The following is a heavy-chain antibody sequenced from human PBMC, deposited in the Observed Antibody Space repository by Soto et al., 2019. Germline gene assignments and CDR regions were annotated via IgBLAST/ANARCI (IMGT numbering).Heavy chain of an antibody. CDR3: THAPRDGISCDSTSCLTWFDP. CDR2: IYWNDDQ. J-gene: IGHJ5*02. V-gene: IGHV2-5*01. Sequence: QITLKESGPTLVKPTQTLTLTCTFSGFSLSTSGEGVGWIRQPPGKALEWLALIYWNDDQRYSPSLKSRLTITKDTSKNQVVLTMTNMDPVDTSTYYCTHAPRDGISCDSTSCLTWFDPWGQGTLVTVSS. D-gene: IGHD2-2*01. CDR1: GFSLSTSGEG.